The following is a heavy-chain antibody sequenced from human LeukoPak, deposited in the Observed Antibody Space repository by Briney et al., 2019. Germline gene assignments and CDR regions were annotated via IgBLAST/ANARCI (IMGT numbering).Heavy chain of an antibody. Sequence: GGSLRLSCAASGFTFSSYWMSWVRQAPGKGLEWVANIKQDGSEKYYVDSVKGRFTISRDNAKNSLYRQMNSLRAEDTAVYYCARDGGSIAVAGPTYPFDYWGQGTLVTVSS. CDR2: IKQDGSEK. D-gene: IGHD6-19*01. V-gene: IGHV3-7*01. CDR3: ARDGGSIAVAGPTYPFDY. J-gene: IGHJ4*02. CDR1: GFTFSSYW.